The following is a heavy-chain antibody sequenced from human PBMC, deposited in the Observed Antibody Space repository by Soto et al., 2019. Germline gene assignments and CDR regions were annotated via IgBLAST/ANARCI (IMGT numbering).Heavy chain of an antibody. J-gene: IGHJ5*02. CDR1: GFTFSSYW. D-gene: IGHD2-21*02. V-gene: IGHV3-33*08. Sequence: PGGSLRLSCAASGFTFSSYWMHWVRQAPGKGLEWVAVIWYDGSNKYYADSVKGRFTISRDNSKNTLYLQMNSLRAEDTAVYFCARELRDSHIHFDHWGQGTRVTVSS. CDR2: IWYDGSNK. CDR3: ARELRDSHIHFDH.